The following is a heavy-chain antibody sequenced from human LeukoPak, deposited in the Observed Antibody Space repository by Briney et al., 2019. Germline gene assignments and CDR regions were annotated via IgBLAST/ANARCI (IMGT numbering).Heavy chain of an antibody. Sequence: PGGSLRLSCAASGFTFSTYWMHWVRQAPGKGLVWLSRISSDGSSTNYADSVKGRFTISRDNAKNTLYLQMNSLRAEDTAVYYCARDMNVDTAMDIWGQGTLVTVSS. J-gene: IGHJ3*02. CDR1: GFTFSTYW. CDR2: ISSDGSST. D-gene: IGHD5-18*01. CDR3: ARDMNVDTAMDI. V-gene: IGHV3-74*01.